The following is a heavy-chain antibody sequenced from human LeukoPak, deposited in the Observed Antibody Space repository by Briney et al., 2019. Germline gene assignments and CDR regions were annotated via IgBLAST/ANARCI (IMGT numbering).Heavy chain of an antibody. D-gene: IGHD1-20*01. CDR2: IKSEADGGTT. Sequence: GGSLRLSCTASGLTFSDAWMTWVRQGPGKGLEWVGLIKSEADGGTTDYAAPVTDRFTISRDDSQNTLYLQMNSLRIEDTAIYYCTTDSLRQYNWNEAFDDWGQGTLVTVSS. CDR3: TTDSLRQYNWNEAFDD. CDR1: GLTFSDAW. J-gene: IGHJ4*02. V-gene: IGHV3-15*01.